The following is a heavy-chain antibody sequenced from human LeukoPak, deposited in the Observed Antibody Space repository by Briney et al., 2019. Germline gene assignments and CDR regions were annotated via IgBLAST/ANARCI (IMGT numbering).Heavy chain of an antibody. CDR2: IYYSGST. CDR1: GGSISSYY. D-gene: IGHD3-22*01. Sequence: KTSETLSLTCTVSGGSISSYYWSWIRQPPGKGLEWIGSIYYSGSTYYNPSLKSRVTISVDTSKNQFSLKLSSVTAADTAVYYCAREPVTLYYYDSSGNLDYWGQGTLVTVSS. J-gene: IGHJ4*02. V-gene: IGHV4-59*12. CDR3: AREPVTLYYYDSSGNLDY.